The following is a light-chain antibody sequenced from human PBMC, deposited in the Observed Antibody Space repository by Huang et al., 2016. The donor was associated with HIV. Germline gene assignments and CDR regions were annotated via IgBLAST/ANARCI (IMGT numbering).Light chain of an antibody. Sequence: DIQMTQSPSSRSASVGDRVTITCRASQGIGNSLAWYQQKPEKAPRLLLYAPSPLESGVPYRFSGSGSGTHYTLTINTLQPEDIASYYCQQYHSLPWTFGQGTKVEIK. CDR3: QQYHSLPWT. V-gene: IGKV1-NL1*01. J-gene: IGKJ1*01. CDR2: APS. CDR1: QGIGNS.